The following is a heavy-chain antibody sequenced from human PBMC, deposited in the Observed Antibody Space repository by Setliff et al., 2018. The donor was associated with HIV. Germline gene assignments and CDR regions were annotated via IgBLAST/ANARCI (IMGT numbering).Heavy chain of an antibody. Sequence: SETLSLTCTVSGGSMSPYYWSWIRQPPGKGLEWIGYIFSSGSTNYNPSLKSRVTMSIDTSKSQFSLKLSSVTAADTAVYYCVRQADCGGDCVLGYWGQGTLVTVSS. CDR3: VRQADCGGDCVLGY. CDR2: IFSSGST. J-gene: IGHJ4*02. CDR1: GGSMSPYY. D-gene: IGHD2-21*02. V-gene: IGHV4-4*09.